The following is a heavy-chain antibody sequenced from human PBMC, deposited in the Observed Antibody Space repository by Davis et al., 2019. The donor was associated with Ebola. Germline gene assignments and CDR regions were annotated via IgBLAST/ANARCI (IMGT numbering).Heavy chain of an antibody. J-gene: IGHJ4*02. CDR1: GFTFSGSA. CDR2: IRSKANSYAT. CDR3: AKARYCSGGSCFYFDY. Sequence: PGGSLRLSCAASGFTFSGSAMHWVRQASGKGLEWVGRIRSKANSYATAYAASVKGRFTISRDDSKNTAYLQMNSLKTEDTAVYYCAKARYCSGGSCFYFDYWGQGTLVTVSS. V-gene: IGHV3-73*01. D-gene: IGHD2-15*01.